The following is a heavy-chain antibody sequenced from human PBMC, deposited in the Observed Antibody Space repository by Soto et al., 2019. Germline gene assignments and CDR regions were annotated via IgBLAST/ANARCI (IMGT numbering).Heavy chain of an antibody. D-gene: IGHD1-26*01. CDR2: ISAYNGNT. V-gene: IGHV1-18*01. Sequence: QVQLVQSGAEVKKPGASVKVSCKASGYTFTSYGISWVRQAPGQGLEWMGWISAYNGNTNYAQKLQGRVTMTTDTSTSTAYMELRSRRSDDTAVYYCARDQDSGSYLDDAFDIWGQGTMVTVSS. J-gene: IGHJ3*02. CDR1: GYTFTSYG. CDR3: ARDQDSGSYLDDAFDI.